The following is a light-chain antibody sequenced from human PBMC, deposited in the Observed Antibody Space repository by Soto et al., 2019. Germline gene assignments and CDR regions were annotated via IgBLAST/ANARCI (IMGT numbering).Light chain of an antibody. Sequence: NFMLTQPHSVSESPGKTVTISCTRSSGTIASNSVQWFQQRPGSAPTTVIYEDNQRPSGVPDRFSGSIDSSSNSASLTISGLKTEDEADYYCQSYDSINVVFGGGTQLTVL. CDR3: QSYDSINVV. CDR1: SGTIASNS. J-gene: IGLJ2*01. CDR2: EDN. V-gene: IGLV6-57*03.